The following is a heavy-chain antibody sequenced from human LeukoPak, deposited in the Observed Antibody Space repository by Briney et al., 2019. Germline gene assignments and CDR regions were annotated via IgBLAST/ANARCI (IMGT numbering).Heavy chain of an antibody. Sequence: ASVKVSCKASRYTFTGYYMHWVRQAPGQGLEWMGWINPNSGGTNYAQKFQGRVTMTRDTSISTAYMELSRLRSDDTAVYYCARDMGTADWGIDYWGQGTLVTVSS. CDR2: INPNSGGT. V-gene: IGHV1-2*02. J-gene: IGHJ4*02. CDR1: RYTFTGYY. D-gene: IGHD7-27*01. CDR3: ARDMGTADWGIDY.